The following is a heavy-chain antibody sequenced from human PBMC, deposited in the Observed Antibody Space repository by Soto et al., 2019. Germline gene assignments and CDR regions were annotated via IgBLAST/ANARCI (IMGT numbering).Heavy chain of an antibody. J-gene: IGHJ4*02. Sequence: EVQLVESGGGLVQPGGSLRLSCAASGFTFSSYWMSWVRQAPGKGLEWVANIKQDGSDKYYVDSVKGRFTISRDNAKKTLYLEMKSLRAEYTAVYYCASGGGYSDLDYWGQGTLVTVSS. CDR1: GFTFSSYW. V-gene: IGHV3-7*03. CDR2: IKQDGSDK. CDR3: ASGGGYSDLDY. D-gene: IGHD5-18*01.